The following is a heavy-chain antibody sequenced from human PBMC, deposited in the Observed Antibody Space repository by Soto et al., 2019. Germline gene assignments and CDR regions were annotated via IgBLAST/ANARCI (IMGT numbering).Heavy chain of an antibody. V-gene: IGHV1-69*01. CDR2: IIPMFGTP. Sequence: QVQLVQSGPEVRKSGSSVRVSCKATGGTVSSHAVSWVRLAPGQGLGWIGGIIPMFGTPTYAQKFQGGVTTSADESTSTVFLDLSSLRSEDTAVYYCPRSRIIAEFNDYGGNYHGFDIWGQGTMVTVSS. CDR3: PRSRIIAEFNDYGGNYHGFDI. D-gene: IGHD3-16*01. CDR1: GGTVSSHA. J-gene: IGHJ3*02.